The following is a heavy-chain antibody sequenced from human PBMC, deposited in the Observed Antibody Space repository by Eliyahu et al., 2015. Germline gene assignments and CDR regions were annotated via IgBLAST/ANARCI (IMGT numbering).Heavy chain of an antibody. D-gene: IGHD2-21*02. CDR1: GGSISSYY. Sequence: QVQLQESGPGLVKPSETLSLTCXVSGGSISSYYWSWIRQPPGKGLEWIGYIYYSGSTNYNPSLKSRVTISVDTSKNQFSLNLNSVTAADTAVYYCARTVMTAIPPDYWGQGTLVTVSS. CDR2: IYYSGST. CDR3: ARTVMTAIPPDY. J-gene: IGHJ4*02. V-gene: IGHV4-59*01.